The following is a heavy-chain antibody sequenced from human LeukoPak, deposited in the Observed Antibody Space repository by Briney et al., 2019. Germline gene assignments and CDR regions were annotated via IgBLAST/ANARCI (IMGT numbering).Heavy chain of an antibody. J-gene: IGHJ3*02. D-gene: IGHD4-17*01. CDR1: GGSISSYS. V-gene: IGHV4-34*01. CDR2: INHSGST. CDR3: ARDRGYGDYAVFQAFDI. Sequence: SETLSFTCAASGGSISSYSWSWIRQPPGKGLEWVGVINHSGSTNYNPSLKSRVTISADTSMNQFSLKLSSVTAADTAVYYCARDRGYGDYAVFQAFDIWGQGTMVTVSS.